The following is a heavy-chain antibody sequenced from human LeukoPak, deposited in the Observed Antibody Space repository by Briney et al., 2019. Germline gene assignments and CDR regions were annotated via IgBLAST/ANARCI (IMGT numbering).Heavy chain of an antibody. J-gene: IGHJ6*03. D-gene: IGHD5-24*01. CDR2: ISGSGGST. Sequence: PGGTLRLSCATSGFTFSSFGMSWVRQAPGKGLEWVSSISGSGGSTYYAESVKGRFTISRDNSKNTLYLQMSRLRAEDTAVYYCARGPGMANMDVWGKGTTVTVSS. V-gene: IGHV3-23*01. CDR3: ARGPGMANMDV. CDR1: GFTFSSFG.